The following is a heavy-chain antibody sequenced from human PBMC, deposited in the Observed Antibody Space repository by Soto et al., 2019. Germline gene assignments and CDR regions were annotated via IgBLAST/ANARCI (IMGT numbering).Heavy chain of an antibody. Sequence: SETLSLTCTVSGGSISSGGYYWSWIRQPPGKGLEWIGYIYYSGSTNYNPSLKSRVTISVDTSKNQFSLKLSSVTAADTAVYYCARGYSGYDPFDYWGQGTLVTVSS. CDR2: IYYSGST. CDR3: ARGYSGYDPFDY. CDR1: GGSISSGGYY. V-gene: IGHV4-61*08. J-gene: IGHJ4*02. D-gene: IGHD5-12*01.